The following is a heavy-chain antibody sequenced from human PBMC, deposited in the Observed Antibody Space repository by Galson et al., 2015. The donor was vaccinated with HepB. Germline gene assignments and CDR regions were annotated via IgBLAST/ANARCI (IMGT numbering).Heavy chain of an antibody. CDR2: IKRKTYGETT. CDR3: ATGEDGHSY. Sequence: SLRLSCAASGFTFSNAWMNWVRQAPGKGLEWVGRIKRKTYGETTDYAAHVKGRFTISRDDSKKTLYLQMNNLKTEGTAVFYCATGEDGHSYWGQGTLVTVSA. CDR1: GFTFSNAW. J-gene: IGHJ4*02. D-gene: IGHD5-24*01. V-gene: IGHV3-15*01.